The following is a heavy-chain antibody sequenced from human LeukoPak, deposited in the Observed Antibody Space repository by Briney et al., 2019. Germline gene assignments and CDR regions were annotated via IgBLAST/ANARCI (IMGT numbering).Heavy chain of an antibody. V-gene: IGHV4-59*01. CDR2: IYYSGST. Sequence: PSETLPLTCTVSGGSISSYYWSWIRQPPGKGLEWIGYIYYSGSTKYKPSLKSRVTISVDTSKNQFSLKLSSVTAADTAVYYCARGRFLDAFDIWGQGTMVTVSS. J-gene: IGHJ3*02. CDR1: GGSISSYY. CDR3: ARGRFLDAFDI. D-gene: IGHD3-3*01.